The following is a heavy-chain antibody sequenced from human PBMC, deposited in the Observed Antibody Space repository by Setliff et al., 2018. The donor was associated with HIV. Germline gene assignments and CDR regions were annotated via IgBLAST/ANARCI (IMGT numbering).Heavy chain of an antibody. CDR1: GGSISSTNYF. CDR3: ASIVYSSGWYSRPMGYLDY. J-gene: IGHJ4*02. D-gene: IGHD6-19*01. CDR2: IYYHGST. Sequence: SETLSLTCTVSGGSISSTNYFWGWTRQPPGKGLEWIGTIYYHGSTYYNPSLKSRVTISIDTSKNQFSLQLTSVTAADTAVYYCASIVYSSGWYSRPMGYLDYWGQGTLVTVSS. V-gene: IGHV4-39*01.